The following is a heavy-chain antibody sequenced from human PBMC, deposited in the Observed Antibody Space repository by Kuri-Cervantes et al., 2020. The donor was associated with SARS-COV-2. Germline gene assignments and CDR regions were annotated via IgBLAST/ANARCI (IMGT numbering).Heavy chain of an antibody. V-gene: IGHV3-30*03. CDR3: AREEAVAGNGGLDY. CDR1: GFIFSTYG. Sequence: GESLKISCAASGFIFSTYGMNWVRQAPGKGLEWVAVISYDGSNKYYADSVKGRFTISRDNSKNTLYLQMNSLRAEDTAVYYCAREEAVAGNGGLDYWGQGTLVTVSS. CDR2: ISYDGSNK. D-gene: IGHD6-19*01. J-gene: IGHJ4*02.